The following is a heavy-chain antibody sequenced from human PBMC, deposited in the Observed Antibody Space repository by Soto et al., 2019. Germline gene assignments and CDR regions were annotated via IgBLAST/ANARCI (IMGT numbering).Heavy chain of an antibody. CDR2: ISGSGGST. Sequence: EVQLLESGGGLVQPGGSLRLSCAASGFTFNSYAMSWVRQAPGKGLEWVSAISGSGGSTYYADSVKGRFTISRDNSKNMLYLQMNSLRADATAVDFCVRARPHYADNSGLLDYWGQGTLVTVSS. CDR1: GFTFNSYA. D-gene: IGHD3-22*01. J-gene: IGHJ4*02. CDR3: VRARPHYADNSGLLDY. V-gene: IGHV3-23*01.